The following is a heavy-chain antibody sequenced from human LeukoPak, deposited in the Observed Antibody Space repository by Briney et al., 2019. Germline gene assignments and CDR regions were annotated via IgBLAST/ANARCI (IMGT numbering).Heavy chain of an antibody. Sequence: GGSLRLSCAASGFTFRSYRMNWVRQAPGKGLVWVSPISSSGSNTYYADSVKGRFTISRDNANNTLYLQMNSLRAEDTAVYYCARFSPGSYYYYYMDVWGKGTTVTVSS. J-gene: IGHJ6*03. CDR3: ARFSPGSYYYYYMDV. V-gene: IGHV3-21*01. CDR1: GFTFRSYR. D-gene: IGHD6-19*01. CDR2: ISSSGSNT.